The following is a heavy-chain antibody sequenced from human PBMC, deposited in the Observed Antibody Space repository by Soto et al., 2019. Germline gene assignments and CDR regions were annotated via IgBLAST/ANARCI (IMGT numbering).Heavy chain of an antibody. CDR3: ARDGMGIVVAGIGY. V-gene: IGHV1-3*01. Sequence: ASVKVSCKASGSTFTSDAMHSVRAADGQRLEWMGWINAGNSNTKYSQKFQCRVTITRDTSASTAYMELSIVRSEDTAVYHCARDGMGIVVAGIGYWGQGTLVTVSS. D-gene: IGHD6-19*01. CDR1: GSTFTSDA. CDR2: INAGNSNT. J-gene: IGHJ4*02.